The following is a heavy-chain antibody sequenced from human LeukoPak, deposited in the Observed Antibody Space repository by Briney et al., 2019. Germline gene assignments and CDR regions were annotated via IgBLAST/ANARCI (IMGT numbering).Heavy chain of an antibody. CDR3: ARASRYCSGGSCYGFDY. CDR1: GFTFSDYQ. CDR2: TRQDGSEK. D-gene: IGHD2-15*01. J-gene: IGHJ4*02. V-gene: IGHV3-7*01. Sequence: GGSLRLSCAASGFTFSDYQMGWVRQAPGKGLEWVANTRQDGSEKYYADSVKGRFTISRDNAKNSLDLQMNSLRAEDTAVYYCARASRYCSGGSCYGFDYWGQGTLVTVSS.